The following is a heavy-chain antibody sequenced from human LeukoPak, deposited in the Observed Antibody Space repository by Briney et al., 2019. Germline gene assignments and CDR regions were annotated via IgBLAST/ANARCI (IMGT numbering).Heavy chain of an antibody. CDR3: ATVSF. D-gene: IGHD2/OR15-2a*01. CDR1: GYTLTELR. V-gene: IGHV1-24*01. Sequence: ASVTVSCKVPGYTLTELRMHWVRQAPGKGLEWMGGCNPEDGETIYAQKFQGRVTMIEDTSTDTAYMELSSLRSEDTAVYYCATVSFWGQGTLVTVSS. J-gene: IGHJ4*02. CDR2: CNPEDGET.